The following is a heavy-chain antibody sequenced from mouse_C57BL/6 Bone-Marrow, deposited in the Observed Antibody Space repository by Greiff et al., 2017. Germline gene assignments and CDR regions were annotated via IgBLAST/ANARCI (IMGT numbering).Heavy chain of an antibody. J-gene: IGHJ3*01. Sequence: QVHVKQSGAELVRPGTSVKMSCKASGYTFTNYWIGWAKQRPGHGLEWIGDIYPGGGYTNYNEKFKGKATLTADKSSSTAYMQFSSLTSEDSAIYYCARSGDYDRFAYWGQGTLVTVSA. D-gene: IGHD2-4*01. V-gene: IGHV1-63*01. CDR1: GYTFTNYW. CDR2: IYPGGGYT. CDR3: ARSGDYDRFAY.